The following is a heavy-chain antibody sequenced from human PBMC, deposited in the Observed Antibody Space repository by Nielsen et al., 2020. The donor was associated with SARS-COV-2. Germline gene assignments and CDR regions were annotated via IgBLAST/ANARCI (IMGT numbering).Heavy chain of an antibody. D-gene: IGHD6-19*01. Sequence: GESLKISCAASGFTFSKYGMHWVRQAPGKGLEWMAVISYDGRSKHYADAVKGRLTISRDNSKNTLYLQMDRLRPEDTAVYYCARDRWSSGRDDLQYWGLGTLVTVSS. CDR2: ISYDGRSK. CDR1: GFTFSKYG. CDR3: ARDRWSSGRDDLQY. V-gene: IGHV3-30*04. J-gene: IGHJ4*02.